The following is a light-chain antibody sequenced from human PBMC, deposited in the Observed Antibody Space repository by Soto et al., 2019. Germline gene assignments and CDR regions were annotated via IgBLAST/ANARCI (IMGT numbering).Light chain of an antibody. V-gene: IGKV3-20*01. CDR2: GAS. Sequence: IVLTQSPGTLSLSPGETAILSCRASQSVTSSNLAWYQQRPGQAPRLLIYGASNRATGIAERFSGSGSGADFRLTIGRLEPEDFAVYYCQHYGASQYTFGQGTKLELK. CDR1: QSVTSSN. J-gene: IGKJ2*01. CDR3: QHYGASQYT.